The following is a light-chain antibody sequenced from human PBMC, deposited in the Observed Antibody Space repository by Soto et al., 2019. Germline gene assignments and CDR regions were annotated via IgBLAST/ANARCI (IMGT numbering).Light chain of an antibody. CDR1: QSISTW. CDR2: QAS. J-gene: IGKJ2*02. CDR3: QQYYSYSPCT. V-gene: IGKV1-5*03. Sequence: DIQMTQSPSTLPASVGDRVTITGRASQSISTWLAWYQQKPGKAPKVLIYQASSLESGVPSRFSGSGSGTEFTLTISDLQPDDFATYYCQQYYSYSPCTFGQGTKLEIK.